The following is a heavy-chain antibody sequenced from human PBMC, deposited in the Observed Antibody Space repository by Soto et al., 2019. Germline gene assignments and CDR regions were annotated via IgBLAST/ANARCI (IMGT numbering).Heavy chain of an antibody. CDR3: AKDRFGVVTYYFDY. V-gene: IGHV3-30*18. CDR1: GFTFSSYG. D-gene: IGHD3-3*01. J-gene: IGHJ4*02. CDR2: ISYDGSNK. Sequence: QVQLVESGGGVVQPGRSLRLSCAASGFTFSSYGMHWVRQAPGKGLEWVAVISYDGSNKYYADSVKGRFTISRDNSKNTLYLQMNSLRAEDTAVYYCAKDRFGVVTYYFDYWGQGTLVTVSS.